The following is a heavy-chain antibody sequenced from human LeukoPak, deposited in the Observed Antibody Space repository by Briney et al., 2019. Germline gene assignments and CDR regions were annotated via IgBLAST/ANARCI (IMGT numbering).Heavy chain of an antibody. CDR3: ARYAVFGVVTPLFDP. J-gene: IGHJ5*02. Sequence: SETLSLTCAVYGGSFSGYYWSWIRQPPGKGLEWIGEINHSGSTNYNPSLKSRVTISVDTSKNQFSLKLSSVTAADTAVYYCARYAVFGVVTPLFDPWGQGSLVTVSS. CDR1: GGSFSGYY. D-gene: IGHD3-3*01. CDR2: INHSGST. V-gene: IGHV4-34*01.